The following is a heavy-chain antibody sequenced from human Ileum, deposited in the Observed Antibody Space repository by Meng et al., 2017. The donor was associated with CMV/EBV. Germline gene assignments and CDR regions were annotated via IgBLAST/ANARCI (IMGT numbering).Heavy chain of an antibody. J-gene: IGHJ4*02. D-gene: IGHD4-17*01. CDR2: TYYRSKWYN. CDR1: GDSVSSNSAA. Sequence: SQTRSLTGAISGDSVSSNSAAWNWIRQSPSRGLEWLGRTYYRSKWYNDYAVSVKSRITINPDTSKNQFSPQLNSVTPEDTAVYYCAREYAGIVDGDYVFDYWGQGTLVTVSS. CDR3: AREYAGIVDGDYVFDY. V-gene: IGHV6-1*01.